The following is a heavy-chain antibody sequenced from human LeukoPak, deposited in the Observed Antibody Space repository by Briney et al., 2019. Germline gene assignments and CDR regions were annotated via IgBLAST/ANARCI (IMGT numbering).Heavy chain of an antibody. J-gene: IGHJ4*02. CDR2: INRSGST. CDR1: GGSFSYYY. Sequence: MSSQTLSLTCSVYGGSFSYYYWSWIRQPPEKGLEWIGEINRSGSTNYNPSLKSRVTISVVTSKNQFSLKLSSVTAADTAVYYCARGGFYCGDDCYVDYWGQGTLVTVSS. D-gene: IGHD2-21*02. CDR3: ARGGFYCGDDCYVDY. V-gene: IGHV4-34*01.